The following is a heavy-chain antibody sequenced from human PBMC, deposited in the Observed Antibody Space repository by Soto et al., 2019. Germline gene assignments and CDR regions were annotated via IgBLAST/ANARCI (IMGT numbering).Heavy chain of an antibody. V-gene: IGHV3-11*05. D-gene: IGHD3-22*01. J-gene: IGHJ4*02. CDR1: GFTFSDYY. CDR2: ISSSSSYR. Sequence: QVQLVESGGGLVKPGGSLRLSCAASGFTFSDYYMSWIRQAPGKGLEWVSYISSSSSYRNYADSVKGRFTISRDNAKNSLYLQMNSLRAEDTAVYYCARDPQTGYYDSSGYWGQGTLVTVSS. CDR3: ARDPQTGYYDSSGY.